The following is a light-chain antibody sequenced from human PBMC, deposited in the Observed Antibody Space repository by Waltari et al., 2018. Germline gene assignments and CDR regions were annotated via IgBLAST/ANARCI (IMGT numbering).Light chain of an antibody. CDR3: GTWDSSLGIGV. CDR2: EDN. V-gene: IGLV1-51*01. Sequence: QSVLTQPPSVSAAPGQKVTISCPGSTPNIGNNYVPWYQQFPGTAPKLLIYEDNRRPSGIPDRFSGSKSGASATLGITGLQTGDEANYYCGTWDSSLGIGVLGGGTRVTVL. J-gene: IGLJ3*02. CDR1: TPNIGNNY.